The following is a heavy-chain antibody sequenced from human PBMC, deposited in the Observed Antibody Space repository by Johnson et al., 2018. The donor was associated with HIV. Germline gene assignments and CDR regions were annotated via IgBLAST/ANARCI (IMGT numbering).Heavy chain of an antibody. J-gene: IGHJ3*02. Sequence: VQLVESGGGLIQPGGSLRLSCAASGFTFSSYDMHWVRQATGKGLEWVSAIGTAGDTYYPGSVRGRFTISRDNSRNTLYLQMNSLRAEDTAVYYCAREFGIFGVVTLGAFDIWGQGTMVTVSS. CDR3: AREFGIFGVVTLGAFDI. CDR1: GFTFSSYD. CDR2: IGTAGDT. V-gene: IGHV3-13*01. D-gene: IGHD3-3*01.